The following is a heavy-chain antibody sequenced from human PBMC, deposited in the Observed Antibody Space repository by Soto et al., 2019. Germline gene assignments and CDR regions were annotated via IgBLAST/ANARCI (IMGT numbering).Heavy chain of an antibody. CDR3: AKYSLSLALWYSSGSYYLDY. CDR2: ISGSGGST. D-gene: IGHD6-19*01. CDR1: GFTFSSYA. V-gene: IGHV3-23*01. Sequence: GGSLRLSCAASGFTFSSYAMSWVRQAPGKGLEWVSAISGSGGSTYYADSVKGRFTISRDNSKNTLYLQMNSLRAEDTAVYYCAKYSLSLALWYSSGSYYLDYWGQGPLVPVSS. J-gene: IGHJ4*02.